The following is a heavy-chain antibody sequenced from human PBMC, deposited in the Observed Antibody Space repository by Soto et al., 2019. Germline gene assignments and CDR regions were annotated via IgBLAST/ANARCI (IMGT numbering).Heavy chain of an antibody. CDR1: GYTFTSYD. CDR2: MNPNSGNT. CDR3: EREGFRGMDV. V-gene: IGHV1-8*01. J-gene: IGHJ6*02. Sequence: QVQLVQSWAEVKKPWASVKVSCKASGYTFTSYDINWVRQATGQGLEWMGWMNPNSGNTGYEQKFQGRVTMTRNTSTRTDYMERSSLRSDDTAVYYCEREGFRGMDVWGQGTTVTVSS. D-gene: IGHD3-10*01.